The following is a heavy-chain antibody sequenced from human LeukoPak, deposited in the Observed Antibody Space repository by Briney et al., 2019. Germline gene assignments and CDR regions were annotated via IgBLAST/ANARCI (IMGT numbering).Heavy chain of an antibody. Sequence: GGSLRLSCAASGFTVNCNSMGWARQAPGKGLEWVSVIYSGGSTYYADSVKGRFTISRDNSRNTLYLQMNTLRAEDTAVYYCAKDRVYCSSTSCPGGYFDYWGQGTLVTVSS. CDR3: AKDRVYCSSTSCPGGYFDY. D-gene: IGHD2-2*01. J-gene: IGHJ4*02. CDR1: GFTVNCNS. V-gene: IGHV3-53*01. CDR2: IYSGGST.